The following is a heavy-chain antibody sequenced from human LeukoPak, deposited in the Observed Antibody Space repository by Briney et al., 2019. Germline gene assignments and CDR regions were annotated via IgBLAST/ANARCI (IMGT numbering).Heavy chain of an antibody. J-gene: IGHJ5*02. CDR2: ISDKGVS. V-gene: IGHV4-59*02. D-gene: IGHD3-10*01. CDR1: GGSVTDYY. Sequence: SETLSLTCRVSGGSVTDYYWSWIRQPPGKGLEWIGYISDKGVSHYSPSLKSRITISADTSKKQVSLRLTSATAADTAVYYCARGRINMIRGVIKTVWFDPWTQGTQVTVSS. CDR3: ARGRINMIRGVIKTVWFDP.